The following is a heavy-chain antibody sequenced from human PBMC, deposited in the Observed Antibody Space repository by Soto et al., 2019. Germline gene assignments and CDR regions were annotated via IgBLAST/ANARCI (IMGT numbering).Heavy chain of an antibody. D-gene: IGHD3-22*01. CDR1: GYTFTSYG. V-gene: IGHV1-18*01. CDR3: ARRRHYDSRGWAPNDAFDI. CDR2: ISAYNGNT. Sequence: ASVKVSCKASGYTFTSYGISWVRQAPGQGLEWMGWISAYNGNTNYAQKLQGRVTMTTDTSTSTAYMELRSLRSEDTAVYYCARRRHYDSRGWAPNDAFDIWGQGTMVTVSS. J-gene: IGHJ3*02.